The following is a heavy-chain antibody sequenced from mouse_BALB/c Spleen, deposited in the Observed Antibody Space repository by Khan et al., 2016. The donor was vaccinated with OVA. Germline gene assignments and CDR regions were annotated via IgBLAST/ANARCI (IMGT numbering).Heavy chain of an antibody. CDR3: AINYYCSRFYFDE. D-gene: IGHD1-1*01. CDR2: IWGDGST. V-gene: IGHV2-6-7*01. Sequence: QVQLKESGPGLVAPSQSLSITCTVSGFSLTDYGVNWVRQPPGKGLEWLGMIWGDGSTDYNSALKSRLSISKDNSKSQVFLKMNRLQTDDTASYYCAINYYCSRFYFDEWGQGTTLTVSS. J-gene: IGHJ2*01. CDR1: GFSLTDYG.